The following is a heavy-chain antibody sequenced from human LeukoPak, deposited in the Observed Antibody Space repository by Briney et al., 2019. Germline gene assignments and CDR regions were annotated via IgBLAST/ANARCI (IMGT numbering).Heavy chain of an antibody. CDR3: AARKVRGVWFYLDY. CDR1: GFTVSAYA. Sequence: PGGSLRLSCAASGFTVSAYAMAWVRQAPGKGLEWVSTIYDDNTYYADSVKGRFAISTDNSKNTLYLQMNSPRVEDTAVYFCAARKVRGVWFYLDYWGQGTLVTVSS. V-gene: IGHV3-23*01. CDR2: IYDDNT. D-gene: IGHD3-10*01. J-gene: IGHJ4*02.